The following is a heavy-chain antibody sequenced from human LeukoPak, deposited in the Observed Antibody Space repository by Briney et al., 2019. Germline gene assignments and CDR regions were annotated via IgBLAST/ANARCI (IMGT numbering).Heavy chain of an antibody. CDR1: GFTFSSYA. CDR3: ARGPGFGES. J-gene: IGHJ4*02. V-gene: IGHV3-23*01. D-gene: IGHD3-10*01. Sequence: GGSLRLSCAASGFTFSSYAMSWVRQAPGKGLEWVSAISGSGGSTYYADSVKGRFTISRDNAKNSLYLQMNSLRAEDTAVYYCARGPGFGESWGQGTLVTVSS. CDR2: ISGSGGST.